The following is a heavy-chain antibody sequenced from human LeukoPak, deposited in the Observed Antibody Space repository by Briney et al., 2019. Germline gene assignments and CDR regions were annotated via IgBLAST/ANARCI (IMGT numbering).Heavy chain of an antibody. D-gene: IGHD2-21*01. CDR3: ARADRLHGGPYLIGP. CDR2: INPNSGGT. CDR1: GYSFTDYY. Sequence: ASVKVSCKTSGYSFTDYYMHWVRQAPGQGLEWMGWINPNSGGTSSAQRFQGRVTMTRDTSITTVYMEVSWLTSDDTAIYYCARADRLHGGPYLIGPWGQGTLVTVSS. V-gene: IGHV1-2*02. J-gene: IGHJ5*02.